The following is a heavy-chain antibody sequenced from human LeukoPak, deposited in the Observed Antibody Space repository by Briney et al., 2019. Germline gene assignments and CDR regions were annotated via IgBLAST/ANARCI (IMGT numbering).Heavy chain of an antibody. J-gene: IGHJ6*03. V-gene: IGHV4-38-2*02. CDR3: ARALGRQHFYGSGTYKKNYYYMDV. CDR2: IYHDGRI. CDR1: GYSITNGYY. D-gene: IGHD3-10*01. Sequence: PSETPSLTCTVSGYSITNGYYWGWIRQPPGKGLEWIGSIYHDGRIDYNPSLKSRVTISRDTSNDQFSLKVTSVTAADTAVYYCARALGRQHFYGSGTYKKNYYYMDVWGKGTTVTISS.